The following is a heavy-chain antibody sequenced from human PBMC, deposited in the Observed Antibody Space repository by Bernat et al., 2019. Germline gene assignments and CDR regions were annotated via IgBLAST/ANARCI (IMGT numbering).Heavy chain of an antibody. CDR3: ARDTHDSSGYYAPGAS. Sequence: EVQLVESGGGLVQPGGSLRLPCAASGFPVSSNYMSWVAQAPGRGLGWVSVIYSGGSTYYADSVKGRFTISRDNAKNTLYLQMNSLRAEDTAVYYCARDTHDSSGYYAPGASWGQGTLVTVSS. D-gene: IGHD3-22*01. V-gene: IGHV3-66*01. J-gene: IGHJ5*02. CDR2: IYSGGST. CDR1: GFPVSSNY.